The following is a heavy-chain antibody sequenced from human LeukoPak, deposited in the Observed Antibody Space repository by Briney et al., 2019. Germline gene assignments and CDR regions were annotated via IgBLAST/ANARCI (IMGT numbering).Heavy chain of an antibody. D-gene: IGHD4-11*01. V-gene: IGHV3-33*01. CDR2: IWYDGSNK. CDR1: GFTFSSYG. Sequence: PGGSLRLSCAASGFTFSSYGMHWVRQAPGKGLEWVAVIWYDGSNKYYADSVKGRFTISRDNSKNTLYLQMYSLRAEGTAVYYCARDRMSYSNEYYFDYWGQGTLVTVSS. J-gene: IGHJ4*02. CDR3: ARDRMSYSNEYYFDY.